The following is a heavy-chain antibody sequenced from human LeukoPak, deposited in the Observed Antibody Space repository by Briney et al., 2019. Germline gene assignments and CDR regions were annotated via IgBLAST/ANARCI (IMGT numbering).Heavy chain of an antibody. D-gene: IGHD3-22*01. Sequence: GGSLRLSCAASGFTVSSNYMSWVRQAPGKGLEWVSVIYSGGSKYYADSVKGRFTISRDNSKNTLYLQMNSLRAEDTAVYYCARGLSSGYSGFDYWGQGTLVTVSS. CDR3: ARGLSSGYSGFDY. CDR2: IYSGGSK. CDR1: GFTVSSNY. V-gene: IGHV3-53*01. J-gene: IGHJ4*02.